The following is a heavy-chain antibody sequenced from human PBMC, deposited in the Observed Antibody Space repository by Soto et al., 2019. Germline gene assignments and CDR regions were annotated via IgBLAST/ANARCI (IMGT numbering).Heavy chain of an antibody. CDR1: GFTFSSYA. V-gene: IGHV3-30-3*01. CDR2: ISYDGSNK. Sequence: QVQLVESGGGVVQPGRSLRLSCAASGFTFSSYAMHWVRQAPGKGLEWVAVISYDGSNKYYADSVKGRFTISRDNSKNTLYLQMNSLRAEDTAVYYCARGDDFWSGYNYGMDVWGQGTTVTVSS. CDR3: ARGDDFWSGYNYGMDV. D-gene: IGHD3-3*01. J-gene: IGHJ6*02.